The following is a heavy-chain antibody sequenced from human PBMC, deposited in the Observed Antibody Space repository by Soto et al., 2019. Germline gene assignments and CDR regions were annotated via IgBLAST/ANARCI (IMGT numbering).Heavy chain of an antibody. CDR2: ISYDGSNK. D-gene: IGHD3-22*01. CDR1: GFTFSSYA. CDR3: ARDQYYYDSSGPGFDY. V-gene: IGHV3-30-3*01. J-gene: IGHJ4*02. Sequence: GGSLRLSCAASGFTFSSYAMHWVRQAPGKGLEWVAVISYDGSNKYYADSVKGRFTISRDNSKNTLYLQMNSLRAEDTAVYYCARDQYYYDSSGPGFDYWGQGTQVTVSS.